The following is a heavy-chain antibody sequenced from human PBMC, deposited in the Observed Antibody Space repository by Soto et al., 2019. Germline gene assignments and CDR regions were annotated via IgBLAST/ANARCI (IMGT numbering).Heavy chain of an antibody. V-gene: IGHV4-59*01. CDR3: ARDYYGDDNYYYYYMDV. J-gene: IGHJ6*03. D-gene: IGHD4-17*01. Sequence: SETLSLTCSFPSKSIDNYYWSWTRQPPGKRLECIGYINYSGTTNYNPSLKSRVTISVDTSKNQFSLKLSSVTAADTAVYYCARDYYGDDNYYYYYMDVWGKGTTVS. CDR2: INYSGTT. CDR1: SKSIDNYY.